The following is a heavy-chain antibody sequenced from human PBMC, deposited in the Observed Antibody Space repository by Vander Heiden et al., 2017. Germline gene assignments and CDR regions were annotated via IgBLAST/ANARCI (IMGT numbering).Heavy chain of an antibody. CDR2: ISSSGSTI. Sequence: QVQLVASGGVSVKPGGSLRLSCASSGFTFSAYYMSWIRQAPGKGLEWVSYISSSGSTIYYADSVKGRFTISRDNAKNSLYLQMNSLRAEDTAVYYCARDLLGIAVAGLNWFDPWGQGTLVTVSS. CDR1: GFTFSAYY. D-gene: IGHD6-19*01. J-gene: IGHJ5*02. V-gene: IGHV3-11*01. CDR3: ARDLLGIAVAGLNWFDP.